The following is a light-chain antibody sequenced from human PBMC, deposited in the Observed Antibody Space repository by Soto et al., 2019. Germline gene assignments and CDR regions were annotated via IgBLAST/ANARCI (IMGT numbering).Light chain of an antibody. CDR2: DAS. Sequence: EIVLTQSPATLSLSPGERATLSCRASQSVSTYLAWYQQKPGQAPRLLIYDASKRATGIPARFSGSGSGTDFTRTITCLEPEDFGVYYCQQRSNWPPTWTFGQGTKVDIK. V-gene: IGKV3-11*01. J-gene: IGKJ1*01. CDR3: QQRSNWPPTWT. CDR1: QSVSTY.